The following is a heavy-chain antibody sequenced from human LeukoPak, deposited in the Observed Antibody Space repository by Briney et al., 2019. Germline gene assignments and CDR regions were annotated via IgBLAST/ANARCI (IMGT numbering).Heavy chain of an antibody. Sequence: GGSLRLSCAASGFTFRDYYMSWIRQAPGKGLEWVSYISSSGSTIYYADSVKGRFTISRDNAKNSLYLQMNSLRAEDTAVYYCAREEVTAGPYNWFDPWGQGTLVTVSS. V-gene: IGHV3-11*01. D-gene: IGHD1-1*01. J-gene: IGHJ5*02. CDR1: GFTFRDYY. CDR3: AREEVTAGPYNWFDP. CDR2: ISSSGSTI.